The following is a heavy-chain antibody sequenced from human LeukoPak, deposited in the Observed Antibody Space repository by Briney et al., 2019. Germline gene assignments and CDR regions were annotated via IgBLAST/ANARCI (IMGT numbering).Heavy chain of an antibody. CDR3: ARHGSVSSGALV. J-gene: IGHJ4*02. CDR2: IFYSGST. Sequence: SSETLSLTCTVSGGSISSYYWSWIRQPPGKGLECIGYIFYSGSTNYNPSLKSRVTISVDTSKNQFSLKLSSVTAADTAVYYCARHGSVSSGALVWGQGTLVTVSS. V-gene: IGHV4-59*08. D-gene: IGHD3-22*01. CDR1: GGSISSYY.